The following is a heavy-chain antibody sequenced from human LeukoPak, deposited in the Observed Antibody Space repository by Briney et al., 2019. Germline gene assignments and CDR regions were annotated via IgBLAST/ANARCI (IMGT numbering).Heavy chain of an antibody. CDR1: GGSISSGGYS. D-gene: IGHD4-11*01. J-gene: IGHJ3*02. CDR2: IYHSGST. Sequence: SETLSLTCAVPGGSISSGGYSWSWIRQPPGKGLEWIGYIYHSGSTYYNPSLKSRVTISVDRSKNQFSLKLSSVTAADTAVYYCARGADYSNYGDAFDIWGQGTMVTVSS. CDR3: ARGADYSNYGDAFDI. V-gene: IGHV4-30-2*01.